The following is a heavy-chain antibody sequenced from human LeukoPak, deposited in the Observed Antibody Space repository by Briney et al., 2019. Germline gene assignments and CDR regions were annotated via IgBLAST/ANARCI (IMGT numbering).Heavy chain of an antibody. CDR3: AKEIDYDSGTYFSSFDY. Sequence: PGGSLRLSCAASGFSFDNYAMYWVRHAPGKGLEWVSGIRWDSAIIGYADSVKGRFTISRDNTNNSLYLQMNSLRAEDTAFYYCAKEIDYDSGTYFSSFDYWGQGTLVTVSS. J-gene: IGHJ4*02. CDR1: GFSFDNYA. CDR2: IRWDSAII. D-gene: IGHD3-10*01. V-gene: IGHV3-9*01.